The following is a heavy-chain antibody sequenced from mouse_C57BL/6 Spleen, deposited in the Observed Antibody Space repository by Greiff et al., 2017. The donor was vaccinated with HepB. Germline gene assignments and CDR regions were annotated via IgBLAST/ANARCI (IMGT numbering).Heavy chain of an antibody. CDR2: ISDGGSYT. V-gene: IGHV5-4*01. D-gene: IGHD2-4*01. CDR3: AIYYDYDKRFAY. CDR1: GFTFSSYA. J-gene: IGHJ3*01. Sequence: EVQLVESGGGLVKPGGSLKLSCAASGFTFSSYAMSWVRQTPEKRLEWVATISDGGSYTYYPDNVKGRFTISRDNAKNNLYLQMSHLKSEDTAMYYCAIYYDYDKRFAYWGQGTLVTVSA.